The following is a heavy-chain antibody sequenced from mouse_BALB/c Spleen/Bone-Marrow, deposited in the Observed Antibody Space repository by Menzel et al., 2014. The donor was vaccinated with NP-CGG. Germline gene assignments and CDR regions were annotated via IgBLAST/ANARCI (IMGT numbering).Heavy chain of an antibody. J-gene: IGHJ2*01. D-gene: IGHD6-1*01. Sequence: LQESGPEQVKPGASVKMSCKASGYTFTSYVMHWVKRKPGQGLEWIGYINPYSDGTKYNEKFKGKATLTSDKSSSTAYMELSSLTSEDSAVYYCARRGRIAEALGYWGQGTTLTVSS. CDR3: ARRGRIAEALGY. V-gene: IGHV1-14*01. CDR2: INPYSDGT. CDR1: GYTFTSYV.